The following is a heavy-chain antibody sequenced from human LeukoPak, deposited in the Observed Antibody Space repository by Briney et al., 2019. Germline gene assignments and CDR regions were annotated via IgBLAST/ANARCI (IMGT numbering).Heavy chain of an antibody. CDR2: ISYDGSNK. V-gene: IGHV3-30*18. D-gene: IGHD3-3*01. CDR1: GXTFSSYG. J-gene: IGHJ4*02. Sequence: SXXLXCXXSGXTFSSYGMHWVRQAPGKGLEXVXXISYDGSNKYYADSVKGRFTISRDNSKNTLYLQMNSLRAEDTAVYYCAKDSDFWSGYSDYWGQGTLVTVSS. CDR3: AKDSDFWSGYSDY.